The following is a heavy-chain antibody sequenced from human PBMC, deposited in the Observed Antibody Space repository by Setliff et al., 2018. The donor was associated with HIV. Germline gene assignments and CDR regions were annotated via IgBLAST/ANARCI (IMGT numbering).Heavy chain of an antibody. D-gene: IGHD1-26*01. J-gene: IGHJ4*02. CDR1: GYTFTSCG. V-gene: IGHV1-46*01. CDR2: INPSGGGT. Sequence: ASVKVSCKASGYTFTSCGISWVRQAPGQGLEWMGIINPSGGGTTYAQEFQGRVTMTRDTSTSTVYMELSSLRSEDTAVYYCAREPSGSGNYFYFDYWGQGTLVTSPQ. CDR3: AREPSGSGNYFYFDY.